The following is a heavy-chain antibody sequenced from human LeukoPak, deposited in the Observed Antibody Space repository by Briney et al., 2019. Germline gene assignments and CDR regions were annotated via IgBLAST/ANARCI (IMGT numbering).Heavy chain of an antibody. D-gene: IGHD3-3*01. CDR3: ARETGIFDYFDY. V-gene: IGHV1-69*05. CDR1: GGTFSSYA. CDR2: IIPIFGTA. Sequence: SVKVFCKASGGTFSSYAISWVRQAPGQGLEWMGRIIPIFGTANYAQKFQGRVTITTDESTSTAYMELSSLRSEDTAVYYCARETGIFDYFDYWGQGTLVTVSS. J-gene: IGHJ4*02.